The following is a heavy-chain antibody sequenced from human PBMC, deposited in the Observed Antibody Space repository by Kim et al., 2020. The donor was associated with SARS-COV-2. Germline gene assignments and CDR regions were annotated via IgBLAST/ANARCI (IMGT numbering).Heavy chain of an antibody. J-gene: IGHJ4*02. Sequence: SETLSLTCAVYGGSFSGYSWSWIRQTPGRGLEWIGEINHSGSTNYNPSLKSRVTMSVDPSKNQFSLRLNSMTAADTAVYYCARGPHRSSFIPLGELPLWGPFDSRGRGTLVTVSS. D-gene: IGHD3-16*02. CDR2: INHSGST. CDR1: GGSFSGYS. CDR3: ARGPHRSSFIPLGELPLWGPFDS. V-gene: IGHV4-34*01.